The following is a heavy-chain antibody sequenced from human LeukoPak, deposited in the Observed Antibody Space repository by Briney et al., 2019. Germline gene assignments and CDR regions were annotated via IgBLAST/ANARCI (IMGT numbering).Heavy chain of an antibody. CDR2: IKQDGSEK. Sequence: PGGSLRLSCVASGFTFSNYWMSWVRQAPGKGLEWVANIKQDGSEKYYVDSLKGRFIISRDNAKNSLYLQMNSLRAEDTAVYYCAKQRYGGEDYWGQGTLVTVSS. CDR1: GFTFSNYW. D-gene: IGHD3-16*01. CDR3: AKQRYGGEDY. J-gene: IGHJ4*02. V-gene: IGHV3-7*01.